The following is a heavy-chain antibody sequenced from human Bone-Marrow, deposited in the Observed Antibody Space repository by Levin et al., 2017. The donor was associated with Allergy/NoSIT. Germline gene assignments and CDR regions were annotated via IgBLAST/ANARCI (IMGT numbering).Heavy chain of an antibody. J-gene: IGHJ4*02. D-gene: IGHD3-22*01. Sequence: GGSLRLSCAASGFTFSSYAMHWVRQAPGKGLEWVAVISYDGSNKYYADSVKGRFTISRDNSKNTLYLQMNSLRAEDTAVYYCARVGSPVYYDSSGFDYWGQGTLVTVSS. V-gene: IGHV3-30*04. CDR3: ARVGSPVYYDSSGFDY. CDR1: GFTFSSYA. CDR2: ISYDGSNK.